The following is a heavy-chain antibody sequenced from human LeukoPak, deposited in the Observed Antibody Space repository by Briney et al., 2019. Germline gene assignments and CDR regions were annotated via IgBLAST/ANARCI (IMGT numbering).Heavy chain of an antibody. D-gene: IGHD3-3*01. J-gene: IGHJ4*02. CDR1: GFTFSSYA. CDR3: ARQTGYDFWSGYYTLDY. V-gene: IGHV4-39*01. CDR2: IYYSGST. Sequence: GSLRLSCAASGFTFSSYAMNWVRQPPGKGLEWIGSIYYSGSTYYNPSLKSRVTISVDTSKNQFSLKLSSVTAADTAVYYCARQTGYDFWSGYYTLDYWGQGTLVTVSS.